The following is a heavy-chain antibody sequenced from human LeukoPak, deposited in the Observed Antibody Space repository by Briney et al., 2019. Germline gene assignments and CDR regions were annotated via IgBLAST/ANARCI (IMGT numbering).Heavy chain of an antibody. CDR1: GFSLTSNPMG. Sequence: SGPTLVNPTQTLALTCTFSGFSLTSNPMGVGWIRQSPGKALEWLVVIYWDDDKRYSPSLKSRLIVSKDTSKNQVVLIMTNMDPADTATYYCAHTGFGSGWNGRAFDFWGQGILVTVSS. CDR3: AHTGFGSGWNGRAFDF. CDR2: IYWDDDK. D-gene: IGHD6-19*01. J-gene: IGHJ4*02. V-gene: IGHV2-5*02.